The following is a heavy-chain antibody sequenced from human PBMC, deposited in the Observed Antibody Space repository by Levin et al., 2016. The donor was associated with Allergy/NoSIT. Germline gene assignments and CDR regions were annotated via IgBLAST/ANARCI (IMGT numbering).Heavy chain of an antibody. V-gene: IGHV3-30*18. CDR3: AKGVYSGLYYYYGMDV. Sequence: VRQAPGKGLEWVAVISYDGSNKYYADSVKGRFTISRDNSKNTLYLQMNSLRAEDTAVYYCAKGVYSGLYYYYGMDVWGQGTTVTVSS. CDR2: ISYDGSNK. J-gene: IGHJ6*02. D-gene: IGHD5-12*01.